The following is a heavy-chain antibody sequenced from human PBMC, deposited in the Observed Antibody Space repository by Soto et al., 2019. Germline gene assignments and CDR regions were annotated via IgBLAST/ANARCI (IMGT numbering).Heavy chain of an antibody. CDR2: ISYDGSNK. D-gene: IGHD2-2*01. Sequence: GGSLRLSCAASGFTFSSYWMHWVRQAPGKGLVWVAVISYDGSNKYYADSVKGRFTISRDNSKNTLYLQMNSLRAEDTAVYYCAKYQLLSPYGMDVWGQGTTVTVSS. CDR3: AKYQLLSPYGMDV. CDR1: GFTFSSYW. V-gene: IGHV3-30*18. J-gene: IGHJ6*02.